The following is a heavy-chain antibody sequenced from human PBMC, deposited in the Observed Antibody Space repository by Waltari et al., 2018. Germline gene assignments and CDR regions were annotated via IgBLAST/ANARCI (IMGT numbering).Heavy chain of an antibody. CDR1: GFSFSSYW. J-gene: IGHJ3*02. CDR2: IKEDGSEK. Sequence: QLVESGGGLVQPGGSLRLSCVGSGFSFSSYWISWVRQAPGKGLEWVANIKEDGSEKYYMDPVKGRFTISRDNAKNSVYLQMNSLRAEDTATYYCSGRIFDIWGQGTMVTVS. CDR3: SGRIFDI. V-gene: IGHV3-7*01.